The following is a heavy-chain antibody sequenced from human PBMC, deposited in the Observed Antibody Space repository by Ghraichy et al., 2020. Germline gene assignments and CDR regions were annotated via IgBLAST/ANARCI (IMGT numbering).Heavy chain of an antibody. CDR1: GGSISSYY. J-gene: IGHJ3*02. Sequence: SQTLTLTCTVSGGSISSYYWSWIRQPPGKGLEWIGYIYYSGSTNYNPSLKSRVTISVDTSKNQFSLKLSSVTAADTAVYYCARVATEYYYDSSGYYIGSVTEAFDIWGQGTMVTVSS. D-gene: IGHD3-22*01. V-gene: IGHV4-59*01. CDR2: IYYSGST. CDR3: ARVATEYYYDSSGYYIGSVTEAFDI.